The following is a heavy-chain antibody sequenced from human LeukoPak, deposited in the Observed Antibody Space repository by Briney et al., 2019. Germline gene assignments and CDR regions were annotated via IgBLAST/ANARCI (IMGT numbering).Heavy chain of an antibody. D-gene: IGHD6-6*01. J-gene: IGHJ4*02. CDR1: GYTFTSYY. V-gene: IGHV1-46*01. CDR3: ARDASIAARPEGYFDY. CDR2: INPSGGST. Sequence: ASVKVSCKASGYTFTSYYMHWVRQAPGQGLEWMGIINPSGGSTSYAQKFQGRVTMTRDMSTSTVYMELSSLRSEDTAVYYCARDASIAARPEGYFDYWGQGTLVTVSS.